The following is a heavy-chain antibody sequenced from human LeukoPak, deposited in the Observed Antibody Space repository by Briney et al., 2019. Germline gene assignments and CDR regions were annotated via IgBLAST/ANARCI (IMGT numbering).Heavy chain of an antibody. CDR2: INPNGGGT. CDR3: AREREGYSYGLGAFDI. CDR1: GYTFTGYY. V-gene: IGHV1-2*02. D-gene: IGHD5-18*01. J-gene: IGHJ3*02. Sequence: ASVKVSCKAFGYTFTGYYMHWVRQAPGQGLEWMGWINPNGGGTNYAQKFQGRVTMTRDTSISTAYMELSRLRSDDTAVYYCAREREGYSYGLGAFDIWGQGTMVTVSS.